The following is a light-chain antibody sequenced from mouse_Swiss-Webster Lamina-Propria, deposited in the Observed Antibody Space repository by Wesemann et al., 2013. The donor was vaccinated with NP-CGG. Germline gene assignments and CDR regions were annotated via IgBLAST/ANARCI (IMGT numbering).Light chain of an antibody. CDR1: KSVSTSGYSY. CDR3: QQSNEDLT. Sequence: SLGQRATISCRASKSVSTSGYSYMHWYQQKPGQPPKLLIYRASNLESGIPARFSGSGSRTDFTLTINPVEADDVATYYCQQSNEDLTFGAGTKLELK. CDR2: RAS. J-gene: IGKJ5*01. V-gene: IGKV3-5*01.